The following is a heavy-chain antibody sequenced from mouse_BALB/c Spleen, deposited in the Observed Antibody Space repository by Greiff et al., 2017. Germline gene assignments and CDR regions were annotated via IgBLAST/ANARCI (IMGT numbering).Heavy chain of an antibody. CDR3: ARDMYGNYYFDY. J-gene: IGHJ2*01. CDR2: IRNKANGYTT. V-gene: IGHV7-3*02. Sequence: EVQGVESGGGLVQPGGSLRLSCATSGFTFTDYYMSWVRQPPGKALEWLGFIRNKANGYTTEYSASVKGRFTISRDNSQSILYLQMNTLRAEDSATYYCARDMYGNYYFDYWGQGTTLTVSS. D-gene: IGHD2-10*02. CDR1: GFTFTDYY.